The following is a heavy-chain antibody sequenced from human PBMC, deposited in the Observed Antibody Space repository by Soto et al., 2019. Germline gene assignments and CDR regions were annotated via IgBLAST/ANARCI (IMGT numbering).Heavy chain of an antibody. CDR3: AIDSRLFFTGGNCSLQDAFDI. Sequence: EVQLVESGGGQVKPGGSLRLSCAASGFTFNTYPMSLVRQAPGQVLEWVSSISSTSSYIYYAYSVKGRFTISRDNDGNSLYLQMSSLRAKDTAVYYCAIDSRLFFTGGNCSLQDAFDIWGQGTMVTVSS. D-gene: IGHD2-15*01. V-gene: IGHV3-21*01. J-gene: IGHJ3*02. CDR2: ISSTSSYI. CDR1: GFTFNTYP.